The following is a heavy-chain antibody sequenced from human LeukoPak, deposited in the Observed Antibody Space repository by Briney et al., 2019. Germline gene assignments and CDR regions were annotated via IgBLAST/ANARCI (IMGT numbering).Heavy chain of an antibody. J-gene: IGHJ6*02. D-gene: IGHD2-21*02. CDR3: ARDRVLVTAYYGMDV. V-gene: IGHV4-61*01. CDR2: IYYSGST. Sequence: SETLSLTCTVSGGSVSSGSYYWNWIRQPPGMGLEWIGYIYYSGSTYYNPSLKSQVTISVDTSKNQFSLNLSSVTAADTAVYYCARDRVLVTAYYGMDVWGQGTTVTVSS. CDR1: GGSVSSGSYY.